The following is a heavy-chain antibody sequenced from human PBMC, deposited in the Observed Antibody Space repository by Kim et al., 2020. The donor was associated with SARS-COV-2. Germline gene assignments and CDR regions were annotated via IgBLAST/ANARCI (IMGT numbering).Heavy chain of an antibody. D-gene: IGHD6-6*01. J-gene: IGHJ4*02. V-gene: IGHV3-33*06. CDR2: MWYDGTNE. CDR3: AKDRQYSSSSLDY. CDR1: GFTFSNYA. Sequence: GGSLRLSCAASGFTFSNYAMHGVRQAPGKGLEWVAVMWYDGTNEYYADSVKGRFTISRDNSKNTLYLQMNSLTAEDTAVYYCAKDRQYSSSSLDYWGQGTLVTVSS.